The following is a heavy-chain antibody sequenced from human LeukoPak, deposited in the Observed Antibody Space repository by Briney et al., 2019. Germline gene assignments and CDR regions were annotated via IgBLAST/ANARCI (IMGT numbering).Heavy chain of an antibody. CDR1: GFTFSSYA. CDR2: ISGSGGST. J-gene: IGHJ3*02. Sequence: GGSLRLSCAASGFTFSSYAMSWVRQAPGKGLEWVSAISGSGGSTYYADSVKGRFTISRDNSKNTLYLQMNSLRAEDTAVYYCAKEETYYYDSSGMGYAFDIWGQGTMVTVSS. V-gene: IGHV3-23*01. CDR3: AKEETYYYDSSGMGYAFDI. D-gene: IGHD3-22*01.